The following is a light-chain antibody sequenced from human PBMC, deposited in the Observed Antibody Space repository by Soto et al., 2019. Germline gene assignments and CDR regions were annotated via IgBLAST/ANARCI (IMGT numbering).Light chain of an antibody. J-gene: IGLJ1*01. V-gene: IGLV2-23*01. Sequence: QSALTQHASVSGYPGQSITISCIGTNSDVGGHPLVSWYQQHPGKAPRPLSYGGSERPSGVCDRFSGSKSGNTASLTIYGLQSEDEDDYYCCSYAGGRTYVFGNGTKPTVL. CDR2: GGS. CDR1: NSDVGGHPL. CDR3: CSYAGGRTYV.